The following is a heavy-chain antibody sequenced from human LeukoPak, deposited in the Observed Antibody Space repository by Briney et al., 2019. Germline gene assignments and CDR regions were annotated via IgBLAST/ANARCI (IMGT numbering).Heavy chain of an antibody. D-gene: IGHD3-10*01. Sequence: SETLSLTCTVSGDSISTYYWSWIRQPPGKRLEWIGYINYSGITNYNPSLKSRVTISVDTSKNQFSLKLSSVTAADTAVYYCARGLWFAVPGAFDIWGRGTMVTDSS. CDR3: ARGLWFAVPGAFDI. J-gene: IGHJ3*02. CDR1: GDSISTYY. CDR2: INYSGIT. V-gene: IGHV4-59*01.